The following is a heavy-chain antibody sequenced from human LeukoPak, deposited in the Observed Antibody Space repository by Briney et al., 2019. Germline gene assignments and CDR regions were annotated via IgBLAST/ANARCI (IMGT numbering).Heavy chain of an antibody. V-gene: IGHV4-31*03. Sequence: TLSLTCTVSGGSISSGGYYWSWIRQHPGKGLEWIGYIYYSGSTYYNPSLKSRVTISVDTSKNQFSLKLSSVTAAETAVYYCARLSTTGVCFDYWGQGTLVTVSS. CDR1: GGSISSGGYY. CDR3: ARLSTTGVCFDY. J-gene: IGHJ4*02. D-gene: IGHD2-8*01. CDR2: IYYSGST.